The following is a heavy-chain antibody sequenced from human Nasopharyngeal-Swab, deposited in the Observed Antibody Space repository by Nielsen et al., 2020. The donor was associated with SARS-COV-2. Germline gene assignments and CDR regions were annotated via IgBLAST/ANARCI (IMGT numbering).Heavy chain of an antibody. CDR1: GFTFDDYA. CDR3: AKMSYTVDY. Sequence: SLKISCAASGFTFDDYAMHWVRQAPGKGLEWVSGISWNSGSIGYADSVKGRFTISRDNAKNSLYLQMNSLRAGDTALYYCAKMSYTVDYWGQGTLVTVSS. D-gene: IGHD1-26*01. V-gene: IGHV3-9*01. CDR2: ISWNSGSI. J-gene: IGHJ4*02.